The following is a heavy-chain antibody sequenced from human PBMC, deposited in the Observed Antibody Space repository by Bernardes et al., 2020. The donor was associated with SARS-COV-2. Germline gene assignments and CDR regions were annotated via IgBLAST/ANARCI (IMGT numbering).Heavy chain of an antibody. D-gene: IGHD6-13*01. Sequence: GSLRLSCVASGFTIGSYAMSWVRQAPGKGLEWVSTFSGGGSYTYYADSVKGRFTVSRDSSQNTLYLHLDNLRVEDTAVYYCAKDRLYSSPHNPIDYWGQGTLVTVSS. J-gene: IGHJ4*02. V-gene: IGHV3-23*01. CDR3: AKDRLYSSPHNPIDY. CDR1: GFTIGSYA. CDR2: FSGGGSYT.